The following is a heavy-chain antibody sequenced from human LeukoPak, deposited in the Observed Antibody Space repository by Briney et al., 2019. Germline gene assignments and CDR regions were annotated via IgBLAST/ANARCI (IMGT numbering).Heavy chain of an antibody. D-gene: IGHD5-18*01. V-gene: IGHV4-39*07. CDR1: GGSISSSSYY. J-gene: IGHJ3*02. CDR3: ARWGYGPIDI. CDR2: IYFSGTT. Sequence: QPSETLSLTCTVSGGSISSSSYYWGWIRQPPGKGLEWIGSIYFSGTTNYNPSLKSRVTISVDTSKNQFSLKLSSVTAADTAVYYCARWGYGPIDIWGQGTMVTVSS.